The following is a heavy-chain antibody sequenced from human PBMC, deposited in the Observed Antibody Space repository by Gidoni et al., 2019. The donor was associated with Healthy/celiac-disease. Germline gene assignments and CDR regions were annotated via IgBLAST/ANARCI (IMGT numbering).Heavy chain of an antibody. D-gene: IGHD2-15*01. CDR2: IKSKTDGGTT. J-gene: IGHJ4*02. CDR3: TTLLHCSGGSCYSD. CDR1: GSNFRIAW. Sequence: EVQLVESGGGLVKPGGSLRLHCAASGSNFRIAWMSWVRQAPGKGLEWVGRIKSKTDGGTTDYAAPVKGRFTISRDDSKNTLYLQMNSLKTEDTAVFYCTTLLHCSGGSCYSDWGQGTLVTVSS. V-gene: IGHV3-15*01.